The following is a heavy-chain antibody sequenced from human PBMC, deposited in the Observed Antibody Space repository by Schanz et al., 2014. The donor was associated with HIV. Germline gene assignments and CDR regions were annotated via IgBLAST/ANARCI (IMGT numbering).Heavy chain of an antibody. CDR3: STSGYYPPDL. J-gene: IGHJ2*01. CDR1: GFTFSTYA. V-gene: IGHV3-23*01. CDR2: MRGSDDST. Sequence: EVKLSESGGGLVQPGGSLRLSCVASGFTFSTYAMSWVRQAPGKGLEWVSGMRGSDDSTFYADSVKGRFTISRDNSKNTLYFQMNSLRAEDTAIYYCSTSGYYPPDLWGRGTLVTESS. D-gene: IGHD3-3*01.